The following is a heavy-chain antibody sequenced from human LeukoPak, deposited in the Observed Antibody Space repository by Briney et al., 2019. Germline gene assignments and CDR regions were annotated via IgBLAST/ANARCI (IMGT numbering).Heavy chain of an antibody. J-gene: IGHJ4*02. CDR2: IFSSGTT. V-gene: IGHV4-39*01. Sequence: SGTLSLTCTVSGGYVISGSYFWGWIRQPPGKCLEWVGSIFSSGTTYYNPSLKSRATLSVDPFRNQFSMKITSVTAADTAVYYCARHAHINEYNRPGVDYWGQGARVTVSS. CDR1: GGYVISGSYF. D-gene: IGHD6-6*01. CDR3: ARHAHINEYNRPGVDY.